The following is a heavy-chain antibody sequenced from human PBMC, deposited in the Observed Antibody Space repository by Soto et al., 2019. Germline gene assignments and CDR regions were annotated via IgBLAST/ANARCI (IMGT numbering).Heavy chain of an antibody. J-gene: IGHJ4*02. D-gene: IGHD1-26*01. CDR3: ARRWGAAVDY. V-gene: IGHV4-59*08. CDR2: NYYSGST. Sequence: QVQLQESGPGLVKPSETLSLTCTVSGGSISSYYLSWIRHPPGKGLEWIGYNYYSGSTNYNPSLKSRVTISVDTSKNKFSLQLSTVTAADTAVYYCARRWGAAVDYWGQGTLVTVSS. CDR1: GGSISSYY.